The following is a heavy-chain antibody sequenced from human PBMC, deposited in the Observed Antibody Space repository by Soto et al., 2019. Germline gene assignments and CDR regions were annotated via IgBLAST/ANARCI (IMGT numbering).Heavy chain of an antibody. D-gene: IGHD3-22*01. V-gene: IGHV4-39*01. J-gene: IGHJ6*02. CDR3: AKHYYDSSGYPAPYYHGMDV. CDR1: GGSISSSGDY. Sequence: PSETLSLTCTVSGGSISSSGDYWCWIRQSPGKGLEWIGTIFYSGTTYYNPSLESRITISHDTSNNQFSLKLTSVTAADTAVYYCAKHYYDSSGYPAPYYHGMDVWGQGTTVTVSS. CDR2: IFYSGTT.